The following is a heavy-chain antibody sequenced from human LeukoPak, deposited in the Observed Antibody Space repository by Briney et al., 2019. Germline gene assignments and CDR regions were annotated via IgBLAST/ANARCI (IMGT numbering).Heavy chain of an antibody. CDR1: GYTFTSYY. CDR2: INSSGGST. V-gene: IGHV1-46*01. Sequence: GASVKVSCKASGYTFTSYYMHWVRQAPGQGLEWMGIINSSGGSTSYAQKFQGRVTMTRDTSTSTVYMELSSLRSEDTAVYYCARAHCSGGSCYLVSLDVWGKGTTVTVSS. CDR3: ARAHCSGGSCYLVSLDV. D-gene: IGHD2-15*01. J-gene: IGHJ6*04.